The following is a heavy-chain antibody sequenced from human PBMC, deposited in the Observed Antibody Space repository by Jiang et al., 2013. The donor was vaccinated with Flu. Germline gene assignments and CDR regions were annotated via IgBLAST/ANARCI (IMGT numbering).Heavy chain of an antibody. J-gene: IGHJ4*02. V-gene: IGHV4-31*03. D-gene: IGHD6-13*01. CDR1: GGSIGSGANH. Sequence: GPGLVKPSQTLSLTCTVSGGSIGSGANHWSWIRQFPEKGLEWIAYVDYSGSTHYSPSLKSRVSISVDTSKNQFSLELSSVAAADTAVYYCASARIAESGSNPGGVDNWGQGTLVTVSS. CDR2: VDYSGST. CDR3: ASARIAESGSNPGGVDN.